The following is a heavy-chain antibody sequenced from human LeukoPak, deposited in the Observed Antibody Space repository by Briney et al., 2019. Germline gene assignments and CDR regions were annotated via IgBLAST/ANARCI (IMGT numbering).Heavy chain of an antibody. Sequence: GGSLRLSCAASGFTFSSYSRNWVRQAPGKGVEWVSSISSSSSYIYYADSVKGRFTISRDNAKNSLYLQMNSLRAEDTAVYYCARADSSGWYDYWGQGTLVTVSS. D-gene: IGHD6-19*01. V-gene: IGHV3-21*01. CDR3: ARADSSGWYDY. CDR1: GFTFSSYS. CDR2: ISSSSSYI. J-gene: IGHJ4*02.